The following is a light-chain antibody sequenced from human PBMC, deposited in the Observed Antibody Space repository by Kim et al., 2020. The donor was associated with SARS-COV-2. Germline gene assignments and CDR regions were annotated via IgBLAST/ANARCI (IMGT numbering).Light chain of an antibody. Sequence: SAPVGDRVTITCRASQSISSWLAWYQQKPGKAPKLLIYKASSLESGVPSRFSGSGSGTEFTLTISSLQPDDFATYYCQQYNSYSYSFGQGTKLEIK. V-gene: IGKV1-5*03. CDR2: KAS. J-gene: IGKJ2*03. CDR1: QSISSW. CDR3: QQYNSYSYS.